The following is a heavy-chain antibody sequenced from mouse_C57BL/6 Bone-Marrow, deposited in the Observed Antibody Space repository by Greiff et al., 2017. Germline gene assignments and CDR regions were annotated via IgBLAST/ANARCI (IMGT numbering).Heavy chain of an antibody. CDR1: GFNIKNTY. D-gene: IGHD1-1*01. V-gene: IGHV14-3*01. CDR2: IDPANGNT. Sequence: VQLQQSVAELVRPGASVKLSCTASGFNIKNTYMPWVKQRPEPGLEWIGRIDPANGNTKYAPKFQGKATITADTSSNTAYLQLSSLTSEDTAIYYCALIYYYGSRYFDVWGTGTTVTVSS. CDR3: ALIYYYGSRYFDV. J-gene: IGHJ1*03.